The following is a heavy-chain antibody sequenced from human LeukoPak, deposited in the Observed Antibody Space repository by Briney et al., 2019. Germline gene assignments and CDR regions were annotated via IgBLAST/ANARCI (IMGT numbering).Heavy chain of an antibody. J-gene: IGHJ4*02. Sequence: ASVKVSCKASGYTFTSNYIHWVRQAPGQGLEWMGMIYPRDGSTSYAQKFQGRVTITADESTSTAYMELSSLRSEDTAVYYCARAGGVEMATMILGFLPTDYWGQGTLVTVSS. CDR1: GYTFTSNY. V-gene: IGHV1-46*01. CDR3: ARAGGVEMATMILGFLPTDY. D-gene: IGHD5-24*01. CDR2: IYPRDGST.